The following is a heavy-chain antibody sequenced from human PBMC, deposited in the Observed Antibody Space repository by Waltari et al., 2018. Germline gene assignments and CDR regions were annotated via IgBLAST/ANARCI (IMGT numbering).Heavy chain of an antibody. Sequence: QVQLQESGPGLVKPSETLSLTCAVSGYSISSGYYWGWIRQPPGKGLEWIGSIYHSGSTYYNPSLKSRVTISLDTSKNQFSLKLSSVTAADTAVYYCARRVAGLIDYWGQGTLVTVSS. D-gene: IGHD6-19*01. CDR3: ARRVAGLIDY. CDR2: IYHSGST. V-gene: IGHV4-38-2*01. CDR1: GYSISSGYY. J-gene: IGHJ4*02.